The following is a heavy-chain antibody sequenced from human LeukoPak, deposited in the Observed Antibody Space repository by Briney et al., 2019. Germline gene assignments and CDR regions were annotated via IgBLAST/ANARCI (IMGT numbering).Heavy chain of an antibody. V-gene: IGHV1-69*04. J-gene: IGHJ3*02. D-gene: IGHD5-18*01. CDR2: IIPILGIA. CDR3: ARDYTAMVRGDAFDI. CDR1: GGTFSSYA. Sequence: GASVKVSCKASGGTFSSYAISWVRQAPGQGLEWMGRIIPILGIANYAQKFQGRVTITADKSTSTAYMELSSLRSEDTAVYYCARDYTAMVRGDAFDIWGQGTMVTVSS.